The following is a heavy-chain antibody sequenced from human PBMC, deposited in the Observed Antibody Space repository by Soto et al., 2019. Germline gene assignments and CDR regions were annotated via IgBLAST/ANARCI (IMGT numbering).Heavy chain of an antibody. D-gene: IGHD2-8*01. CDR1: GFTFSAYA. CDR3: AKDATAVNGVWDPFDM. J-gene: IGHJ3*02. V-gene: IGHV3-23*01. CDR2: VGGSDTDK. Sequence: EVQLLESGGGVVQPGGSLRLSCAASGFTFSAYAMSWVRQAPGKGLQWVSGVGGSDTDKHYADSVRGRFTVSRDNCKNTLYLQMNSLRADDTAVYYCAKDATAVNGVWDPFDMWGQGTEVTVSS.